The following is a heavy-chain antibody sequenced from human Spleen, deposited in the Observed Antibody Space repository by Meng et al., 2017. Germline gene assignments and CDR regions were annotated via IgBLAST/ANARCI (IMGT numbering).Heavy chain of an antibody. CDR2: IIPIFGTA. Sequence: SVKVSCKASGYTFTYYDINWVRQATGQGLEWMGGIIPIFGTANYAQKFQGRVTITADKSTSTAYMELSSLRSEDTAVYYCARDMSSGYPAFDYWGQGTLVTVSS. CDR3: ARDMSSGYPAFDY. J-gene: IGHJ4*02. D-gene: IGHD3-22*01. V-gene: IGHV1-69*06. CDR1: GYTFTYYD.